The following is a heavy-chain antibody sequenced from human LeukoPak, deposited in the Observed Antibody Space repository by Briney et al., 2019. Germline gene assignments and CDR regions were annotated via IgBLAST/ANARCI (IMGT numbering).Heavy chain of an antibody. CDR3: AKVWRPDIVVVPAAPD. CDR2: ISGSGGST. CDR1: GFTFSSYA. J-gene: IGHJ4*02. D-gene: IGHD2-2*01. Sequence: TGGSLRLSCAASGFTFSSYAMSWVRQAPGKGLEWVSAISGSGGSTYYADSVKGRFTISRDNSKNTLYLQMNSLRAEDTAVYYCAKVWRPDIVVVPAAPDWGQGTLVTVSS. V-gene: IGHV3-23*01.